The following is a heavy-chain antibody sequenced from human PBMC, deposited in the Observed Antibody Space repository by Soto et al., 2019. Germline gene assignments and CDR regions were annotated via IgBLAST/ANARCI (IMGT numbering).Heavy chain of an antibody. Sequence: PSETLSLTCIVSGGSISRSSYYWGWIRQPPGKGLEWIGSIYYSGTTYYNPSLKSRVTISVDTSKNQFSLKLSSVTAADTAVYYCARYTVVTGYFDYWGQGTLVTVSS. J-gene: IGHJ4*02. D-gene: IGHD2-15*01. CDR2: IYYSGTT. CDR3: ARYTVVTGYFDY. CDR1: GGSISRSSYY. V-gene: IGHV4-39*01.